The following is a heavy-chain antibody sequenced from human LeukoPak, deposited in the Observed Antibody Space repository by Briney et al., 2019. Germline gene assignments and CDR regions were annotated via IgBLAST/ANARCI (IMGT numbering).Heavy chain of an antibody. CDR1: GGSISSYY. CDR3: ARGITMVRGVTDAFDI. J-gene: IGHJ3*02. D-gene: IGHD3-10*01. CDR2: IYTSGST. V-gene: IGHV4-4*07. Sequence: SETLSLTCTVSGGSISSYYRSWIRQPAGKGLEWIGRIYTSGSTNYNPSLKSRVTMSVDTSKNQFSLKLSSVTAADTAVYYCARGITMVRGVTDAFDIWGQGTMVTVSS.